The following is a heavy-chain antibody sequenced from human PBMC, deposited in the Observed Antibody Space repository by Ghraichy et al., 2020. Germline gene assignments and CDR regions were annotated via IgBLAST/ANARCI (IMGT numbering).Heavy chain of an antibody. V-gene: IGHV4-59*08. J-gene: IGHJ6*03. CDR1: GGSFSSYS. CDR3: ARLGDYKDYYYYYYMDV. D-gene: IGHD4-17*01. Sequence: SETLSLTCIVSGGSFSSYSWTWIRQSPGKGLEWIGNIAYSGTTHYNAALKNRVTISVDRPKNQFSLRVTSVTAAVTAVYFCARLGDYKDYYYYYYMDVWGKGTTVAVS. CDR2: IAYSGTT.